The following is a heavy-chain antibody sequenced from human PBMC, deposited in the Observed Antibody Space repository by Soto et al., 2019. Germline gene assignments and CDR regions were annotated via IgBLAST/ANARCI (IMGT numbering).Heavy chain of an antibody. Sequence: GESLKISCKGSGYSFTSYWIGWVRQMPGKGLEWMGIIYPGDSDTRYSPSFQGQVTISADKSISTAYLQWSSLKASDTAMYYCARALIAVAGTHREYYYYGMDVWGQGTTVTVSS. CDR1: GYSFTSYW. CDR3: ARALIAVAGTHREYYYYGMDV. J-gene: IGHJ6*02. CDR2: IYPGDSDT. V-gene: IGHV5-51*01. D-gene: IGHD6-19*01.